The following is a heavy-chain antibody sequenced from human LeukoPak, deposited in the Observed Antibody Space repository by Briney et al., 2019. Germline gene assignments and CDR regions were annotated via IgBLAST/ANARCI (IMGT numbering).Heavy chain of an antibody. CDR3: ARRSGDFWSGYDY. Sequence: SETLSLTCTVSGGSISSYYWSWIRQPPGKGLGWIGYIYYSGSTNYNPSLKSRVTISVDTSKNQFSLKLSSVTAADTAVYYCARRSGDFWSGYDYWGQGTLVTVSS. V-gene: IGHV4-59*01. CDR1: GGSISSYY. D-gene: IGHD3-3*01. J-gene: IGHJ4*02. CDR2: IYYSGST.